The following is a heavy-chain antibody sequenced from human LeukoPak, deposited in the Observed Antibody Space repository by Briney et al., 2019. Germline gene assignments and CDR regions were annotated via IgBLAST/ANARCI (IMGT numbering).Heavy chain of an antibody. D-gene: IGHD2-8*01. CDR1: GGSFSGYY. Sequence: SETLSLTCAVYGGSFSGYYWSWIRQPPGKGLEWIGEINHSGSTNYNPSLKSRVTISVDTSKNQFSLKLSSVTAADTAVYYCARGRCIVVYWGQGTLVTVSS. J-gene: IGHJ4*02. CDR3: ARGRCIVVY. CDR2: INHSGST. V-gene: IGHV4-34*01.